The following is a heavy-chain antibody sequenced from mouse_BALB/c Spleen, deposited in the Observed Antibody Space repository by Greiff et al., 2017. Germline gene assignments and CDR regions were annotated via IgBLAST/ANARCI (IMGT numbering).Heavy chain of an antibody. D-gene: IGHD2-2*01. Sequence: EVMLVESGGDLVKPGGSLKLSCAASGFTFSSYGMSWVRQTPDKRLEWVATISSGGSYTYYPDSVKGRFTISRDNAKNTLYLQMSSLKSEDTAMYYCARRLDYGYDGWFAYWGQGTLVTVSA. CDR2: ISSGGSYT. CDR3: ARRLDYGYDGWFAY. V-gene: IGHV5-6*02. J-gene: IGHJ3*01. CDR1: GFTFSSYG.